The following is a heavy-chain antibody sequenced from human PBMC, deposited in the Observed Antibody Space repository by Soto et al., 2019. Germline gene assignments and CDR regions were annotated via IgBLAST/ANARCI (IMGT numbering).Heavy chain of an antibody. CDR1: GFTFSNAW. Sequence: EVQLVESGGGLVKPGGSLRLSCAASGFTFSNAWMNWVRQAPGKGLEWVGRIKSNTDGGTTDYAAPVKGRFTISRDDSKDTLYLQMISLKTEDTAVYYCTHRWSGGSGAHGHWGQGTLVTVSS. J-gene: IGHJ4*02. D-gene: IGHD3-10*02. CDR3: THRWSGGSGAHGH. V-gene: IGHV3-15*07. CDR2: IKSNTDGGTT.